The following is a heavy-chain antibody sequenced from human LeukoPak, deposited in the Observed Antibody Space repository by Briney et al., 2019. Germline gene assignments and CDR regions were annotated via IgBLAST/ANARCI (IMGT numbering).Heavy chain of an antibody. CDR1: GFNFSSYG. J-gene: IGHJ6*03. CDR3: ARAGGYDYGDYYYYYMDV. CDR2: ISSSSSYI. Sequence: GGSLRLSCVASGFNFSSYGMHWVRQAPGKGLEWVSSISSSSSYIYYADSVKGRFTISRDNAKNSLYLQMNSLRAEDTAVYYCARAGGYDYGDYYYYYMDVWGKGTTVTVSS. V-gene: IGHV3-21*01. D-gene: IGHD3-16*01.